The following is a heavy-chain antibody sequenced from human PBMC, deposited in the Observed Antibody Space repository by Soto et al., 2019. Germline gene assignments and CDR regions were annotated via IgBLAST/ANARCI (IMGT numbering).Heavy chain of an antibody. CDR3: AKDYYYDSSGLGGCFDY. J-gene: IGHJ4*02. V-gene: IGHV3-23*01. CDR2: ISGSGGST. Sequence: GGSLRLSCAASGFTFSSYAMSWVRQAPGKGLEWVSAISGSGGSTYYADSVKGRFTISRDNSKNTLYLQMNSLRAEDTAVYYCAKDYYYDSSGLGGCFDYWGQGTLVTVSS. D-gene: IGHD3-22*01. CDR1: GFTFSSYA.